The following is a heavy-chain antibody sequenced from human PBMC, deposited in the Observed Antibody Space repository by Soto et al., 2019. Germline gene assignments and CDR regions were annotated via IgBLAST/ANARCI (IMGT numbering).Heavy chain of an antibody. J-gene: IGHJ5*02. CDR2: INAGNGNT. Sequence: ASVKVSCKASGYTFTSYAMHWVRQAPGQRLEWMGWINAGNGNTKYSQKFQGRVTITRDTSASTAYMELSSLRSEDTAVYYCARHLIRSGWPRVGWFDPWGQGNLVTVSS. CDR1: GYTFTSYA. V-gene: IGHV1-3*01. D-gene: IGHD6-19*01. CDR3: ARHLIRSGWPRVGWFDP.